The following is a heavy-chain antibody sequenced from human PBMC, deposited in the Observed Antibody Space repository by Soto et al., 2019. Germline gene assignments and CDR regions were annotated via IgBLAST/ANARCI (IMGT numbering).Heavy chain of an antibody. V-gene: IGHV3-13*01. D-gene: IGHD6-13*01. CDR2: IGTAGDT. J-gene: IGHJ6*03. CDR3: ARGWLATGGSLSYMDV. CDR1: GFTFSSYD. Sequence: EVQLVESGGGLIQPGGSLRLSCAASGFTFSSYDMHWVRQATGKGLEWVSAIGTAGDTYYPGSVKGRFTISRENAKTSVYLQMNSLRAGDTALYSCARGWLATGGSLSYMDVWGKGTTVTVSS.